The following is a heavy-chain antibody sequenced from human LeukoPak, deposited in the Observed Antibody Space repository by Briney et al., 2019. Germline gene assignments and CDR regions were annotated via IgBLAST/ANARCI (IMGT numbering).Heavy chain of an antibody. CDR1: GFTFSSYW. J-gene: IGHJ5*02. V-gene: IGHV3-7*01. D-gene: IGHD3-3*01. CDR2: IKQDGSEK. CDR3: ARERAHPPYYDFWSGYSTKNWFDP. Sequence: QPGGSLRLSCAASGFTFSSYWMSWVRQAPGKGLEWVANIKQDGSEKYYVDSVKGRFTISRDNAKNSLYLQMNSLRAEDTAVYYCARERAHPPYYDFWSGYSTKNWFDPWGQGTLVTVSS.